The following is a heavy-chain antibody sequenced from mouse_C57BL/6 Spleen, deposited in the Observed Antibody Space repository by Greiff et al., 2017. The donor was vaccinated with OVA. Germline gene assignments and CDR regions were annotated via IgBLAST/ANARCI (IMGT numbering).Heavy chain of an antibody. V-gene: IGHV1-54*01. D-gene: IGHD2-3*01. CDR2: INPGSGGT. CDR1: GYAFTNYL. J-gene: IGHJ2*01. Sequence: VQLQQSGAELVRPGTSVKVSCKASGYAFTNYLIEWVKQRPGQGLEWIGVINPGSGGTNYNEKFKGKATLTADKSSSTAYMQLSSLTSEDSAVYFCARGSYDGYYGDYWGQGTTLTVSS. CDR3: ARGSYDGYYGDY.